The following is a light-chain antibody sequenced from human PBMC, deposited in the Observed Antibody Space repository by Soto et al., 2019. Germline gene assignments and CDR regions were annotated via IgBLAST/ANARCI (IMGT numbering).Light chain of an antibody. V-gene: IGLV2-23*01. CDR1: SSDVGSYNL. Sequence: QSALTQPASASGSPGQSITISCTGTSSDVGSYNLVSWYQQHPGKAPKLMIYEGSKRPSGVSNRFSGSKSGNTASLTISGLQAEDEADYYCCSYAGSSPYVFGTGTRSPS. J-gene: IGLJ1*01. CDR2: EGS. CDR3: CSYAGSSPYV.